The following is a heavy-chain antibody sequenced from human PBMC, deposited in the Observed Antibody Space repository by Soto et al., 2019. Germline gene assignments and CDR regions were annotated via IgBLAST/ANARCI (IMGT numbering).Heavy chain of an antibody. CDR3: ARGRASGSYYLLDY. CDR1: GNTFTSYD. J-gene: IGHJ4*01. V-gene: IGHV1-8*01. D-gene: IGHD3-10*01. Sequence: ASVKVSCNASGNTFTSYDINWVRQATGHGLEWMGWINPNSGNIGYAQKFQGRVTMTRDTAIRTAYMEVSRLRSDDTAVYYCARGRASGSYYLLDYWRHGTLVPVSS. CDR2: INPNSGNI.